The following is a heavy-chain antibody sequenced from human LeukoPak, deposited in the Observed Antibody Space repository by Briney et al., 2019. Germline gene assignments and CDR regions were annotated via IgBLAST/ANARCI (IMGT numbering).Heavy chain of an antibody. CDR2: ISGSGGST. D-gene: IGHD2-15*01. CDR1: GFTFSSYA. V-gene: IGHV3-23*01. CDR3: TSLGYCSGGSCLDY. J-gene: IGHJ4*02. Sequence: GGSLRLSCAASGFTFSSYAMSWVRQAPGKGLEWVSAISGSGGSTYYADSVKGRFTISRDNSKNTAYLQMNSLKTEDTAVYYCTSLGYCSGGSCLDYWGQGTLVTVSS.